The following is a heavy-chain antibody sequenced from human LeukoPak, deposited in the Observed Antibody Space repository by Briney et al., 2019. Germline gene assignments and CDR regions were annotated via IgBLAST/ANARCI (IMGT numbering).Heavy chain of an antibody. CDR1: GGSFSGYY. V-gene: IGHV4-34*01. CDR3: ARGRHYYDSSGYYSYYYYYMDV. CDR2: INHSGST. J-gene: IGHJ6*03. Sequence: SETLSLTCAVYGGSFSGYYWSWIRQPPGKGLEWIGEINHSGSTNYNPSLKGRVTISVDTSKNQFSLKLSSVTAADTAVYYCARGRHYYDSSGYYSYYYYYMDVWGKGTTVTVS. D-gene: IGHD3-22*01.